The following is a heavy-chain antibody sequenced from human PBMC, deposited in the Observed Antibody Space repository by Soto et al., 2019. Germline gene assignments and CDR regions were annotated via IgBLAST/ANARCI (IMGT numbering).Heavy chain of an antibody. J-gene: IGHJ6*03. V-gene: IGHV3-21*01. CDR1: GFTFSSYS. CDR2: ISSSSSYI. Sequence: GGSLRLSCAASGFTFSSYSMNWVRQAPGKGLEWVSYISSSSSYIYYADSVKGRFTISRDNAKNSLYLQMNSLRAEDTAVYYCARDPRYSSSWYGSPYYYYYMDVWGKGTTVTVSS. CDR3: ARDPRYSSSWYGSPYYYYYMDV. D-gene: IGHD6-13*01.